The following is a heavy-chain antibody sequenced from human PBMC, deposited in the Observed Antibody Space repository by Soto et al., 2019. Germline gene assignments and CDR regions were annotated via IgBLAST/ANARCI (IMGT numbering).Heavy chain of an antibody. CDR1: GYTVTGYY. CDR2: INPNSGGT. J-gene: IGHJ4*02. Sequence: ASVKVSCKASGYTVTGYYMHWVRQAPGQGLEWMGWINPNSGGTNYAQKFQGWVTMTRDTSISTAYMELSRLRSDDTAVYYCARAINEYYYDSSGPTHFDYWGQGTLVTVSS. V-gene: IGHV1-2*04. CDR3: ARAINEYYYDSSGPTHFDY. D-gene: IGHD3-22*01.